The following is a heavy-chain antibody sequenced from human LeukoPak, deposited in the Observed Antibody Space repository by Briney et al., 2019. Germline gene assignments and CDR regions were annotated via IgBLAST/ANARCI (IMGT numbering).Heavy chain of an antibody. Sequence: SQTLSLTCTVSGGSISSGSYYWSWIRQPAGTGLEWIGRIYTSGSTNYNPSLKSRVTISVDTSKNQFSLKLSSVTAADTAVYYCARGRAARNWFNPWGQGTLVTVSS. V-gene: IGHV4-61*02. J-gene: IGHJ5*02. CDR2: IYTSGST. CDR1: GGSISSGSYY. CDR3: ARGRAARNWFNP.